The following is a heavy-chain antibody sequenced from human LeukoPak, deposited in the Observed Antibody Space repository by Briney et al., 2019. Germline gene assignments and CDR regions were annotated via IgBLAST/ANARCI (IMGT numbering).Heavy chain of an antibody. J-gene: IGHJ4*02. V-gene: IGHV3-48*01. D-gene: IGHD3-22*01. Sequence: PGGSLRLSCAASGFTFSSYSMNWVRQAPGKGLEWVSYISSSSSTIYYADSVKGRFTISRDNAKNSLYLQMNSLRAEDTAVYYCARDTPYDSSGYYYDWGQGTLVTVSS. CDR3: ARDTPYDSSGYYYD. CDR2: ISSSSSTI. CDR1: GFTFSSYS.